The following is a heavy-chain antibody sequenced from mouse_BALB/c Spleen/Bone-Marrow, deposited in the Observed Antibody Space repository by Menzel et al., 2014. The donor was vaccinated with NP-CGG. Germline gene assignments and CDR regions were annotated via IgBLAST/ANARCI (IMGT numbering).Heavy chain of an antibody. D-gene: IGHD2-4*01. CDR1: GYSSTSYY. CDR2: IDPFNGVT. Sequence: VQLQQSGPELMKPGASVEISCKASGYSSTSYYIHWVKQNHGKSLEWIGYIDPFNGVTIYNQKFKGKATLTADKSSSTAYMHLSSLTSEDSAVYYCARRVITTGPGFAYWGQGTLVTVSA. J-gene: IGHJ3*01. V-gene: IGHV1-31*01. CDR3: ARRVITTGPGFAY.